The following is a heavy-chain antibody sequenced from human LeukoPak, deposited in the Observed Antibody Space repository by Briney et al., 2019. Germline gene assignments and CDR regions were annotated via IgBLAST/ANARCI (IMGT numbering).Heavy chain of an antibody. Sequence: PSQTLSLTCNVSGASMRSETHYWSWLRQHPGKGQEWIAYIYYTAGAYYNPSLESRVSISLDASENQFSLKLSSVTAADTAVYYCARGRRELKYAPDYWGQGTLVTVSS. CDR3: ARGRRELKYAPDY. CDR2: IYYTAGA. V-gene: IGHV4-31*03. J-gene: IGHJ4*02. CDR1: GASMRSETHY. D-gene: IGHD2-2*01.